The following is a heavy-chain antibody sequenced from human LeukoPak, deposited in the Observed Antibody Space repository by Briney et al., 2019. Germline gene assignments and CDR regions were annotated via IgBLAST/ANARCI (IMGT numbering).Heavy chain of an antibody. Sequence: GGSLRLSCATSGFTFSIYAMTWVRQAPGKGLEWVSTISGSGGSTYYADSVKGRFTISRDNSKDTLYLQMNRLRAEDTAVYYRAKESTVTPGNVNWFDTWGQGTLVTVSS. CDR2: ISGSGGST. CDR3: AKESTVTPGNVNWFDT. J-gene: IGHJ5*02. V-gene: IGHV3-23*01. D-gene: IGHD4-17*01. CDR1: GFTFSIYA.